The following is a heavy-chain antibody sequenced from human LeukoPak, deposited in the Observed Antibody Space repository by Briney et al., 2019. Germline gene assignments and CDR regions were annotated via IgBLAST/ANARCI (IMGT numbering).Heavy chain of an antibody. V-gene: IGHV6-1*01. Sequence: SQTLSLTCAISGDSVSSNSAAWSWIRQSPSRGLEWLGRTYYRSKWYNDYAVSVKSRITINPDTSKNQFSLQLNSVTPEDTAVYYCARDNRYYGSSPIDYWGQGTLVTVSS. CDR1: GDSVSSNSAA. J-gene: IGHJ4*02. D-gene: IGHD3-22*01. CDR3: ARDNRYYGSSPIDY. CDR2: TYYRSKWYN.